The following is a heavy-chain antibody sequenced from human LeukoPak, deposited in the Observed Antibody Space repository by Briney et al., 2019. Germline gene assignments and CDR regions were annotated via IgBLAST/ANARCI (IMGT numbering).Heavy chain of an antibody. CDR2: IFYSGTT. CDR1: GGSISSSSYY. J-gene: IGHJ4*02. D-gene: IGHD5-12*01. V-gene: IGHV4-39*01. Sequence: SETLSLTCSVSGGSISSSSYYWAWIRQPPGKGLQWIGSIFYSGTTFYNPSPKSRVTISVDTSKNQFSLKLSSVTAADTAVYYCARRVIVATLDFWGQGTLVTVSS. CDR3: ARRVIVATLDF.